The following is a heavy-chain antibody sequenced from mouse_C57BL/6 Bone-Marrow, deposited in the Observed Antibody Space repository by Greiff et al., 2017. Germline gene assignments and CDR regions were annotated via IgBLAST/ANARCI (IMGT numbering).Heavy chain of an antibody. CDR1: GFTFTDYY. J-gene: IGHJ3*01. CDR2: INPYNGGT. V-gene: IGHV1-19*01. D-gene: IGHD1-1*01. Sequence: EVQLQQSGPVLVKPGASVKMSCKASGFTFTDYYMNWVKQSHGKSLEWIGVINPYNGGTSYTQKFTGKATLTVDKYSSTSNMERNSLTSVDSAVYYSARCYYGSNFWFAYWGQGTLVTVSA. CDR3: ARCYYGSNFWFAY.